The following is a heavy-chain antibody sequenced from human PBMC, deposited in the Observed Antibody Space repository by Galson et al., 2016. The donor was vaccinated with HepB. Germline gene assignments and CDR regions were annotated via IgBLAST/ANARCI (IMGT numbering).Heavy chain of an antibody. CDR1: GFTFNNYG. V-gene: IGHV3-33*06. CDR3: AKESHRSSWLENYGMDV. J-gene: IGHJ6*02. CDR2: MWFDASNK. D-gene: IGHD6-13*01. Sequence: SLRLSCAASGFTFNNYGIHWVRQAPGKGLEWVAVMWFDASNKYYADSVKGRFTISRDNSKNTLYLQMNSLRAEDTAIYYCAKESHRSSWLENYGMDVWGQGTTVTGSS.